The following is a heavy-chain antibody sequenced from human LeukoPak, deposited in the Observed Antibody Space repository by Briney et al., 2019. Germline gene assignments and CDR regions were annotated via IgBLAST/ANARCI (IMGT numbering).Heavy chain of an antibody. J-gene: IGHJ4*02. Sequence: GGSLGLSCAASGFTFSSDSMNWVRQALGKGLEWVSSISSSSSYIYYADSVKGRFTISRDNAKNSLYLQMNSLRAEDTAVYYCARDPPRDYWGRGTLVTVSS. CDR1: GFTFSSDS. V-gene: IGHV3-21*01. CDR2: ISSSSSYI. CDR3: ARDPPRDY.